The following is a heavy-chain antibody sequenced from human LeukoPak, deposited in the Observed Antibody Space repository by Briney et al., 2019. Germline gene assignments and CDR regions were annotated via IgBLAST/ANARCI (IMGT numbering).Heavy chain of an antibody. V-gene: IGHV1-69*13. Sequence: ASVKVSCKASGVTFSSYAISWVRQAPGQGLEWMGGIIPIFGTANYAQKFQGRVTITADESTSTAYMELSSLRSEDTAVYYCARGEGDYSWFDPWGQGTLVTVSS. J-gene: IGHJ5*02. CDR1: GVTFSSYA. CDR3: ARGEGDYSWFDP. CDR2: IIPIFGTA. D-gene: IGHD2-21*02.